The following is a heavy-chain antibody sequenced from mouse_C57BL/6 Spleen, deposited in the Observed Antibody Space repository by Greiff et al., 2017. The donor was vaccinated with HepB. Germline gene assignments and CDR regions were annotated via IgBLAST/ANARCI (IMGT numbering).Heavy chain of an antibody. J-gene: IGHJ2*01. CDR2: INPGSGGT. V-gene: IGHV1-54*01. CDR3: ARAYDGYPDY. Sequence: VKLMESGAELVRPGTSVKVSCKASGYAFTNYLIEWVKQRPGQGLEWIGVINPGSGGTNYNEKFKGKATLTADKSSSTAYMQLSSLTSEDSAVYFCARAYDGYPDYWGQGTTLTVSS. D-gene: IGHD2-3*01. CDR1: GYAFTNYL.